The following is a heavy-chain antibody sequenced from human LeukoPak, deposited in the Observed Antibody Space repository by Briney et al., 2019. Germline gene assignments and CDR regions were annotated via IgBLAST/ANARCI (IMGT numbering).Heavy chain of an antibody. CDR2: ISGSGGST. V-gene: IGHV3-23*01. Sequence: GSLRLSCAASGFTFSSYAMSWVRQAPGKGLEWVSAISGSGGSTYYADSVKGRFTISRDNSKNTLYLQITSLRAEDTAVYYCAKDRDDFWSGSYYFDYWGQGTLVTVSS. D-gene: IGHD3-3*01. J-gene: IGHJ4*02. CDR1: GFTFSSYA. CDR3: AKDRDDFWSGSYYFDY.